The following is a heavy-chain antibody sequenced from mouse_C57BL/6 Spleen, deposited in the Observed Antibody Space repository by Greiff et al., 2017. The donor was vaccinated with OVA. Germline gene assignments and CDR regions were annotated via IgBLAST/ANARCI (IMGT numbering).Heavy chain of an antibody. Sequence: EVKLVDSGGGLVKPGGSLKLSCAASGFTFSDYGMHWVRQAPEKGLEWVAYISSGSSTIYYADTVKGRFTISRDNAKNTLFLQMTSLRSEDTAMYYCAKGGSSYWYFDVWGTGTTVTVSS. D-gene: IGHD1-1*01. CDR2: ISSGSSTI. CDR3: AKGGSSYWYFDV. V-gene: IGHV5-17*01. CDR1: GFTFSDYG. J-gene: IGHJ1*03.